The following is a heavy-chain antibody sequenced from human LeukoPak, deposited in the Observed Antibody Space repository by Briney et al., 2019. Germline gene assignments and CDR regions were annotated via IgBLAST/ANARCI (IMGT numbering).Heavy chain of an antibody. CDR3: ARSTTGTHSEFDY. J-gene: IGHJ4*02. D-gene: IGHD1-1*01. Sequence: SETLSLTCTVSGGSISSYYWSWIRQPPGKGLEWIGYIYYSGSTYYNPSLKSRVTISVDTSKNQFSLKLSSVTAADTAVYYCARSTTGTHSEFDYWGQGTLVTVSS. V-gene: IGHV4-59*06. CDR2: IYYSGST. CDR1: GGSISSYY.